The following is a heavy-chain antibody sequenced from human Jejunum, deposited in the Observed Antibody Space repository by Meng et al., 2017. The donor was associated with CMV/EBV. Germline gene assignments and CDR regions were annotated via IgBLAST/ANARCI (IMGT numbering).Heavy chain of an antibody. CDR3: ARLSDS. CDR1: GLTFRRHS. CDR2: ITGSGGNT. Sequence: RISCSASGLTFRRHSMGWRRQATGKGLEWVASITGSGGNTYYADSVKGRFTISRDNYKNTLYLQMNSLRADDTAVYYCARLSDSWGQGTLVTVSS. J-gene: IGHJ1*01. D-gene: IGHD3/OR15-3a*01. V-gene: IGHV3-23*01.